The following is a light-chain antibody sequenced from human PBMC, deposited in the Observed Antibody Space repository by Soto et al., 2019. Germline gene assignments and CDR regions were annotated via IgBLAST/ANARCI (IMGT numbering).Light chain of an antibody. J-gene: IGLJ1*01. V-gene: IGLV2-8*01. CDR1: KSDLGVYDF. CDR3: KSHAGSNTYV. CDR2: EVV. Sequence: QSALTQPPSASGSPGQSVTISCTGTKSDLGVYDFGSWYQHHPGKAPRLIIYEVVQRPSGVPDRFSGSKSGNTASLTVSGLQAAEEADYFCKSHAGSNTYVIASGTKVTVL.